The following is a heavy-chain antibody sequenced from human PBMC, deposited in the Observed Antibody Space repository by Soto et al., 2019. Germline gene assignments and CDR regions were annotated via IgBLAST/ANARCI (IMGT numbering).Heavy chain of an antibody. CDR1: GGTFSSYA. D-gene: IGHD5-12*01. CDR2: IIPIFGTA. V-gene: IGHV1-69*13. J-gene: IGHJ3*02. CDR3: ARLYSGYDAFDI. Sequence: ASVKVSCKASGGTFSSYAISWVRQAPGQGLEWMGGIIPIFGTANYAQKFQGRVTITADESTSTAYMELSSLRSEDTAVYYCARLYSGYDAFDIWGQGTMVTVSS.